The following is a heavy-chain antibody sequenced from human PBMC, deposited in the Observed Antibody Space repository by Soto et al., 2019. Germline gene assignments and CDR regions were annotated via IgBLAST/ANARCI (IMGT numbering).Heavy chain of an antibody. J-gene: IGHJ5*02. CDR3: AREVMIGYCSSTSCYELGPWFDP. CDR1: GGSISSSNW. Sequence: LSLTCAVSGGSISSSNWWSWVRQPPGKGLEWIGEIYHSGSTNYNPSLKSRVTISVDKSKNQFSLKLSSVTAADTAVYYCAREVMIGYCSSTSCYELGPWFDPWCQGTLVTVST. CDR2: IYHSGST. D-gene: IGHD2-2*01. V-gene: IGHV4-4*02.